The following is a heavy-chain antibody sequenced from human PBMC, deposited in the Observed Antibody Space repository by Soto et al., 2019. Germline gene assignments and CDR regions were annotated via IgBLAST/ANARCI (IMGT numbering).Heavy chain of an antibody. D-gene: IGHD3-22*01. CDR1: GFTFSSYA. CDR2: ISGSGGST. Sequence: PVGSLRLSCAASGFTFSSYAMSWVRQAPGKGLEWVSAISGSGGSTYYADSVKGRFTISRDNSKNTLYLQMNSLRAEDTAVYYCAKIFMPYYYDSSGYPYGMDVWGQGTTVTVSS. CDR3: AKIFMPYYYDSSGYPYGMDV. J-gene: IGHJ6*02. V-gene: IGHV3-23*01.